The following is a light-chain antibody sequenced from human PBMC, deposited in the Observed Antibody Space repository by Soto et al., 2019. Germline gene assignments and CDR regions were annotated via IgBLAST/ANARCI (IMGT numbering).Light chain of an antibody. CDR1: QSVSSSY. J-gene: IGKJ2*01. Sequence: EIVLTQSPGTLPLSPGERATLSCRASQSVSSSYLAWYQHKPGQAPRLLIYGASSRATGSPDRFSGSGSGTDFTLTISRLEPEDVAVYYCQQYGSSPHTVGQGTKLEIK. CDR2: GAS. V-gene: IGKV3-20*01. CDR3: QQYGSSPHT.